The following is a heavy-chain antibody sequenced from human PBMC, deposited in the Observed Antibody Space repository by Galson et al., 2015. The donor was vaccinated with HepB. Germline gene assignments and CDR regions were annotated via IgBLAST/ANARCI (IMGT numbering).Heavy chain of an antibody. CDR3: ARRYCSGGSCFVNAFDI. CDR2: IDPSDSYT. CDR1: EYSFTRYW. D-gene: IGHD2-15*01. V-gene: IGHV5-10-1*01. J-gene: IGHJ3*02. Sequence: QSGAEVKKPGESLRISCQGSEYSFTRYWITWVRQMPGKGLEWMGRIDPSDSYTNYSPSFQGHVTISVDKSISTAYLQWSSLKASDTAMYYCARRYCSGGSCFVNAFDIWGQGTKVTVSS.